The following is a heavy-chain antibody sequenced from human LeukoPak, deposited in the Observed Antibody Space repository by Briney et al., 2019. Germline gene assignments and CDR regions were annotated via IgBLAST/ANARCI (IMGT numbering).Heavy chain of an antibody. V-gene: IGHV1-2*02. J-gene: IGHJ5*01. Sequence: RGSVKVSCKASGYTFTDYYIHWVRQAPGQGLDWMGWIHPKSGGTNYAQRFQGRVTMTRDTSIITAYMELNRLRSDDTAVYYCARDRLHCNSTSCYTNWFDPWGQGTLVTVSS. D-gene: IGHD2-2*02. CDR2: IHPKSGGT. CDR3: ARDRLHCNSTSCYTNWFDP. CDR1: GYTFTDYY.